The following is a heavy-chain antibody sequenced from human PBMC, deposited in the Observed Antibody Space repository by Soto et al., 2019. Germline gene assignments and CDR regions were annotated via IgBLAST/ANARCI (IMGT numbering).Heavy chain of an antibody. Sequence: QVQLQESGPGLVKPSENLSLACTVSDGSVSSGSYYWSWIRQPPGKGLEWIGYIYYSGSTNYNPSLKSRVTISVDTSKNQFSLKLSSVTAADTAVYYCARGIDGWYQRRYYYGMDVWGQGITVTVSS. CDR3: ARGIDGWYQRRYYYGMDV. D-gene: IGHD6-19*01. J-gene: IGHJ6*02. CDR2: IYYSGST. CDR1: DGSVSSGSYY. V-gene: IGHV4-61*01.